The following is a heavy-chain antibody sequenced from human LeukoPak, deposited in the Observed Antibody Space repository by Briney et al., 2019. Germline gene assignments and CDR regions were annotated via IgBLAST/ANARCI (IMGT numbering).Heavy chain of an antibody. D-gene: IGHD2-2*03. V-gene: IGHV3-23*01. J-gene: IGHJ5*02. CDR1: GFIFSSYA. Sequence: GGSLRLSCVASGFIFSSYAMSWVRQAPGKGLEWVSTISGSGDSTYYADSVKGRFTIPRDNVKNTLYLQINSLRAEDTAVYYCVKDKYGWDNWFDPWGQGTLVTVSS. CDR2: ISGSGDST. CDR3: VKDKYGWDNWFDP.